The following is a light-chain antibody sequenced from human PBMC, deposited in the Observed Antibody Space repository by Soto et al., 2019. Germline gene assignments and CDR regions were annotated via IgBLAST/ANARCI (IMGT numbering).Light chain of an antibody. CDR1: QGIARV. CDR3: QQAYSFPIT. V-gene: IGKV1-12*01. CDR2: AAS. Sequence: DIQMTQSPSSLPASVGHRVSITCRSCQGIARVLGWYQQKPGKAPKILIFAASSLQSGVPSRFSASGSGTDFTLSISNLQPEDFATYYCQQAYSFPITFGQGTRLEIK. J-gene: IGKJ5*01.